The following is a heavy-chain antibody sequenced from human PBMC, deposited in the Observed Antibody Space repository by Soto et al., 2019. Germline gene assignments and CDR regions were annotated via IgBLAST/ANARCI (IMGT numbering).Heavy chain of an antibody. CDR2: IYYSGTT. CDR1: GGSISSGGYY. D-gene: IGHD5-12*01. Sequence: SETLSLTCTVSGGSISSGGYYWSWIRQHPGKGLEWIGYIYYSGTTYHNPSLKSRVTISVDTSKNQFSLKLSSVPAADTAVYYCARAPLGYDSVDYWGQGTLVTVST. J-gene: IGHJ4*02. V-gene: IGHV4-31*03. CDR3: ARAPLGYDSVDY.